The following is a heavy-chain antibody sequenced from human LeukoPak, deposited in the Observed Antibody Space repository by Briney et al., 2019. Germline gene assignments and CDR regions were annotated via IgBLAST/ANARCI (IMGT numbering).Heavy chain of an antibody. V-gene: IGHV3-33*08. CDR2: IWYDGSNK. D-gene: IGHD1-14*01. Sequence: PGKSLRLSCAASGFTFNNYGMHWVRQAPGKGLEWVAVIWYDGSNKYYADSVKGRFTISRDNSKNTLYLQMNSLRAEDTAVYYCAREPDEKTLDYCGQGTLVTVSS. J-gene: IGHJ4*02. CDR1: GFTFNNYG. CDR3: AREPDEKTLDY.